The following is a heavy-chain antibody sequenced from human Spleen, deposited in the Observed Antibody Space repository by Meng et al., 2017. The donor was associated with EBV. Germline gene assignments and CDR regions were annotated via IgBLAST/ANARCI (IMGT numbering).Heavy chain of an antibody. CDR1: AYTVHHCT. CDR2: STAYNSDT. J-gene: IGHJ5*02. D-gene: IGHD6-19*01. V-gene: IGHV1-18*01. CDR3: ARRWLGNPNWFDP. Sequence: HVQPAPSGEDVKKTGASVMSPCNDSAYTVHHCTIHWVRQDPGRGLEWTGWSTAYNSDTDYAQQLQGSITITPDTSTNTVYMELRSLRSDDTAAYYCARRWLGNPNWFDPWGQGTLVTVSS.